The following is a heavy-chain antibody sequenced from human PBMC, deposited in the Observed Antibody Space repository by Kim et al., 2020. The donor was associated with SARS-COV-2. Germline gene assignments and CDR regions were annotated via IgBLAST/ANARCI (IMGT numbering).Heavy chain of an antibody. V-gene: IGHV4-4*09. J-gene: IGHJ2*01. CDR2: IHSNGNT. Sequence: SETLSLTCTVSGASISSNYWNWIRQSPGKGLEWIGNIHSNGNTRYNPSLESRLTISLVKSRNQFSLYLRSVTAADTAVYFCARRNCFDLWGRCTLVTVSS. CDR3: ARRNCFDL. CDR1: GASISSNY.